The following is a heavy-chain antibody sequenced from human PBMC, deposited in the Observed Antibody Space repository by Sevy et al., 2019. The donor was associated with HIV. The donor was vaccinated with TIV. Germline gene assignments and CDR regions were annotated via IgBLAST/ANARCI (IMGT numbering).Heavy chain of an antibody. CDR2: IRSKAYGGTT. V-gene: IGHV3-49*03. CDR1: GFTFGDYA. J-gene: IGHJ5*02. Sequence: AAGSLRLSCTASGFTFGDYAMSWFRQAPGKGREWVGFIRSKAYGGTTEYAASVKGRFTISRDDSKSIASLQMNSLKTEDTAVYYCTRDVITMVRGGDRDGSEGDNWFDPWGQGTLVTVSS. D-gene: IGHD3-10*01. CDR3: TRDVITMVRGGDRDGSEGDNWFDP.